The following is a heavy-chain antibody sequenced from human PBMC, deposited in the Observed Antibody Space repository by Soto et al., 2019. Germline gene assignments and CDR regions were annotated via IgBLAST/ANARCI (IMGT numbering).Heavy chain of an antibody. CDR1: GGSISSGGYY. D-gene: IGHD3-22*01. Sequence: TSETLSLTCTVSGGSISSGGYYWSWIRQHPGRGLEWIGYIYHIGSPYYNPSLENRVTISLDTAKNQFSLNLTSVTAADTAIYYCVRDRALDSSGHWFDTWGQGTLVTVSS. V-gene: IGHV4-31*03. CDR2: IYHIGSP. J-gene: IGHJ5*02. CDR3: VRDRALDSSGHWFDT.